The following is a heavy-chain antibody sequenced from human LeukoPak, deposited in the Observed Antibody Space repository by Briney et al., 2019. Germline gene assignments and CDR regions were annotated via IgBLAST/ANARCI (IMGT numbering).Heavy chain of an antibody. CDR3: ARDLSGVTGYTYGRGIDY. V-gene: IGHV3-7*01. Sequence: GGSLRLSCAASGFTFSSYWMSWVRQAPGKGLGWVANIKEDGRQKYYVDSVKGRFTISRDNAKTSLYLQMNSLRAEDTAVYYCARDLSGVTGYTYGRGIDYWGQGTLVTVSS. CDR2: IKEDGRQK. D-gene: IGHD5-18*01. CDR1: GFTFSSYW. J-gene: IGHJ4*02.